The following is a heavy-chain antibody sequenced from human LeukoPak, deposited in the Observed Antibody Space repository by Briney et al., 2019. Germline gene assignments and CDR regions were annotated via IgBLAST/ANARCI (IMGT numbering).Heavy chain of an antibody. CDR2: IYYSGST. CDR3: ARSLGGAYFGY. CDR1: GGSISSYY. J-gene: IGHJ4*02. V-gene: IGHV4-59*08. D-gene: IGHD2-21*01. Sequence: SETLSLTCTVSGGSISSYYWSWIRQPPGKGLEWIGYIYYSGSTNYNPSLKSRVTISVDTSKNQFSLKLSSVTAADTAVYYCARSLGGAYFGYWGQGTLVTVSS.